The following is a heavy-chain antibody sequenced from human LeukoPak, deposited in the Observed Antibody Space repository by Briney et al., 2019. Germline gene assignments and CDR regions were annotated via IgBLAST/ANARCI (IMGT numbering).Heavy chain of an antibody. J-gene: IGHJ4*02. D-gene: IGHD5-18*01. CDR1: GYTFTGYY. V-gene: IGHV1-46*01. CDR3: ARDGYSYGYYDY. CDR2: INPSGGST. Sequence: ASVKVSCKASGYTFTGYYLHWVRQAPGQGLEWMGIINPSGGSTSYAQKFQGRVTMTRDMSTSTVYMELSSLRSEDTAVYYCARDGYSYGYYDYWGQGTLVTVSS.